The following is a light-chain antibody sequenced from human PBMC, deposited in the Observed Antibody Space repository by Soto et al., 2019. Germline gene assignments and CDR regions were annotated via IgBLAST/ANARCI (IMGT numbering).Light chain of an antibody. J-gene: IGKJ4*01. Sequence: DIQMTRSPSSVCASVGDRVTITCRASQGFSTWLAWYRRKPGRAPELLIYSASSLHSGVPSRFSGSGSGTDFTLTISSLQPEDFATYYCQQANSFPRTFGGGTEVEIK. CDR1: QGFSTW. CDR2: SAS. CDR3: QQANSFPRT. V-gene: IGKV1-12*01.